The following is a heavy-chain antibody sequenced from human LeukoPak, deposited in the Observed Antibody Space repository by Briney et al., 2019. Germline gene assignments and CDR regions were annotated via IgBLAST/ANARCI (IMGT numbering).Heavy chain of an antibody. J-gene: IGHJ4*02. V-gene: IGHV4-38-2*02. CDR1: GYSISSGYY. D-gene: IGHD1-26*01. Sequence: PSETLSLTCTVSGYSISSGYYWGWIRQPPGKGLEWIGSIYHSGSTYYNPSLKSRVTISVDTSKNQFSLKLSSVTAADTAVYYWGGVGGGELGVDSGGREPLAPVS. CDR3: GGVGGGELGVDS. CDR2: IYHSGST.